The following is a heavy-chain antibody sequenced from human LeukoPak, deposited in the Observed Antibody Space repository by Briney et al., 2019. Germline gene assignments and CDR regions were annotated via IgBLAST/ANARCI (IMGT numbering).Heavy chain of an antibody. J-gene: IGHJ4*02. CDR2: IPYDGANK. V-gene: IGHV3-30*02. CDR3: VNGCDSRGYFCYFDY. Sequence: GGSLRLSCTASGLTFINHGMHWVRQAPGKGLEWVAFIPYDGANKYYADSVKGRFTISRDTSKNMLSLQMSSLSAEDTALYYCVNGCDSRGYFCYFDYWGQGALVTLSS. CDR1: GLTFINHG. D-gene: IGHD3-22*01.